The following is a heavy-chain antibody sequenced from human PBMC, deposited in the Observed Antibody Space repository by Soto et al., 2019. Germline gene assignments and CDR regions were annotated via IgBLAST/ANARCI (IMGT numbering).Heavy chain of an antibody. CDR1: GFTFSSYA. J-gene: IGHJ4*02. D-gene: IGHD5-12*01. CDR2: ISYDGYNK. Sequence: QVQLVESGVGVVLPGRSLRLCCAASGFTFSSYAMHWVRQAPGKGLEWVAVISYDGYNKYYADSVKGRFTISRDNSKNTAYLQMNSLRTEDTAVYYCAIDLEMATITPSDYWGQGTLVTVSS. V-gene: IGHV3-30-3*01. CDR3: AIDLEMATITPSDY.